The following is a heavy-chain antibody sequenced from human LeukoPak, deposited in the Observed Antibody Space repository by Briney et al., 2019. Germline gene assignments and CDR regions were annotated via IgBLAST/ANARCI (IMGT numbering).Heavy chain of an antibody. Sequence: SVKVSCNASGGTFSSYAISWVRQAPGQGLEWMGGIIPIFGTANYAQKFQGRVTITADESTSTAYMELSSLRSEDTAVYYRARDLDSSWHLKDYYGMDVWGQGTTVTVSS. J-gene: IGHJ6*02. V-gene: IGHV1-69*13. CDR3: ARDLDSSWHLKDYYGMDV. CDR1: GGTFSSYA. D-gene: IGHD6-13*01. CDR2: IIPIFGTA.